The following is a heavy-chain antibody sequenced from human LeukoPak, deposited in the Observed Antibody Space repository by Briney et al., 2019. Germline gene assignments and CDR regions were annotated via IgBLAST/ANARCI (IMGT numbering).Heavy chain of an antibody. CDR1: GGSFSGYY. Sequence: SETLSLTCAVYGGSFSGYYWSWIRQPPGKGLEWIGEINHSGSTNYNPSLKSRVTISVDTSKNQFSLKLSSVTAADTAVYYCARASTRAHTYYYGSGHDALDIWGQGTMVTVSS. CDR3: ARASTRAHTYYYGSGHDALDI. CDR2: INHSGST. V-gene: IGHV4-34*01. D-gene: IGHD3-10*01. J-gene: IGHJ3*02.